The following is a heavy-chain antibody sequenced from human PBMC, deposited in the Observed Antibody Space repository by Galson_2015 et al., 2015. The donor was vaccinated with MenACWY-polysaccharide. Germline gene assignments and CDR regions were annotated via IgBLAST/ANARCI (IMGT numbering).Heavy chain of an antibody. D-gene: IGHD2/OR15-2a*01. CDR3: ARHVIGGGYFDY. Sequence: CKASGYTFSRYPMHWVRQAPGQRFEWMGWITGGNGDTKYSEKLQGRVSITKDTSANTVYMELSSLTYEDTAVVYCARHVIGGGYFDYWGQGTLTTVSS. J-gene: IGHJ4*02. V-gene: IGHV1-3*01. CDR1: GYTFSRYP. CDR2: ITGGNGDT.